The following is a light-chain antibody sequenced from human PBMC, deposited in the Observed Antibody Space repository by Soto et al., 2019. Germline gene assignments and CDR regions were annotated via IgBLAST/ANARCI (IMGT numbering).Light chain of an antibody. V-gene: IGLV2-14*01. J-gene: IGLJ1*01. CDR1: SGDIGAYDY. CDR3: SSYTGAYPLL. CDR2: EVN. Sequence: QSALAQPASVSGSPGQSIAISCTGTSGDIGAYDYVSWYQQHPGKAPKLMIYEVNDRPSGVSNRFSGSKSGNTASLTISGLQAEDEADYYCSSYTGAYPLLFGTGSKVTVL.